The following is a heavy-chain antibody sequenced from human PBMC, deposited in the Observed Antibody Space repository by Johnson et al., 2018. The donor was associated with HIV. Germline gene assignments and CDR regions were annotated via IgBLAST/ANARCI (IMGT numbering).Heavy chain of an antibody. Sequence: MQLVESGGGLVQPGGSLRLSCAASGFTFSSYAMHWVRQAPGKGLEWVAPGKGLEWVASIKEDGTEKYYVDSVKGRFPISRDNAKKSLYLQMNSLRAEDTAVYYCARVMGATQVMGAFDIWGQGTMVTVSS. CDR1: GFTFSSYA. CDR2: IKEDGTEK. J-gene: IGHJ3*02. V-gene: IGHV3-7*01. D-gene: IGHD1-26*01. CDR3: ARVMGATQVMGAFDI.